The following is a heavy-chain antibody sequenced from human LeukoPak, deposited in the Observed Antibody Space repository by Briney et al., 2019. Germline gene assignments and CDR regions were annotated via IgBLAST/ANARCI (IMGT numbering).Heavy chain of an antibody. D-gene: IGHD3-16*02. Sequence: PGGSLRLSCAASGFTFSTFSMNWVRQAPGKGLEWVSSISSSSSSIHYADSVKGRFTISRDYAKNSLNLQINSLRAEDTAVYYCARHPPSYDYVWGSYRLPQFHGMDVWGQGNTVTVSS. CDR1: GFTFSTFS. J-gene: IGHJ6*02. CDR2: ISSSSSSI. V-gene: IGHV3-21*01. CDR3: ARHPPSYDYVWGSYRLPQFHGMDV.